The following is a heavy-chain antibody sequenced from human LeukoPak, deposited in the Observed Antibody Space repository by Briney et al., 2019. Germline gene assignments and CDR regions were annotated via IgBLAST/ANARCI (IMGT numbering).Heavy chain of an antibody. J-gene: IGHJ4*02. CDR3: ARRAGAYSHPYDY. CDR1: GFTFSSYW. Sequence: GGSLRLSCAASGFTFSSYWMSWVRQAPGKGLEWVANIKQDGSKKYYVDSVKGRFIISRDNSKNTLYLQMNSLRAEDTAVYYCARRAGAYSHPYDYWGQGTLVTVSS. V-gene: IGHV3-7*03. D-gene: IGHD4/OR15-4a*01. CDR2: IKQDGSKK.